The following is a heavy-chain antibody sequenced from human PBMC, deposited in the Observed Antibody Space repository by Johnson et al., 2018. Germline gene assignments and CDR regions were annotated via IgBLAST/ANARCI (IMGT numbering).Heavy chain of an antibody. V-gene: IGHV3-9*01. CDR2: ISLNSGSI. Sequence: EVQLVESGGGLVQPGRSLRLSCAASGFTFDDYAMHWVRQAPGKGLEWVSGISLNSGSIGYADSVKGRFTISRDNAKNSLYLQRNSMRAEDTALYYCAKDGLGYVSSTSCPRQIWTIWGQGTMVTVSS. D-gene: IGHD2-2*01. CDR3: AKDGLGYVSSTSCPRQIWTI. J-gene: IGHJ3*02. CDR1: GFTFDDYA.